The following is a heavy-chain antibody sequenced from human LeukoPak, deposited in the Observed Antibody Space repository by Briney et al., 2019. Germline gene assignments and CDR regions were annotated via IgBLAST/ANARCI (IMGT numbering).Heavy chain of an antibody. CDR2: INPDGSQK. CDR3: AREGGNYGKDV. J-gene: IGHJ6*02. CDR1: GFTFSGYW. V-gene: IGHV3-7*03. D-gene: IGHD1-26*01. Sequence: GGSLRLSCAASGFTFSGYWMTWARQAPGKGLEWVANINPDGSQKYYVDSEKGRFTISRDNAKNSLYLQMNSLRVEETAVYYCAREGGNYGKDVWGRGTTVIVSS.